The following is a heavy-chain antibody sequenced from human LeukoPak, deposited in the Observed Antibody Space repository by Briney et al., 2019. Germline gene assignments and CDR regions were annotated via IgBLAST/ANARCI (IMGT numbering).Heavy chain of an antibody. J-gene: IGHJ4*02. CDR2: ISGYNGNT. V-gene: IGHV1-18*04. Sequence: ASVKVSCKASGYTFTSYGISWVRQAPGQGLEWMGWISGYNGNTNYAQKVQGRVNMTTDISTRTAYMELRSLTSDDTPVYYCARAPRGYSYGYLDFWGQGSLVTVSS. CDR1: GYTFTSYG. CDR3: ARAPRGYSYGYLDF. D-gene: IGHD5-18*01.